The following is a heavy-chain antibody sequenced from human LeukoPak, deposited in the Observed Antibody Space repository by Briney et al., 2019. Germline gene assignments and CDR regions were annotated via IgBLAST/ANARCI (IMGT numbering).Heavy chain of an antibody. CDR1: GDSVSSNSAA. Sequence: SQTLSLTCAISGDSVSSNSAAWNWIRQSPSRGLEWLGRTYYRSKWYNDYAVSVKGRITINPDTSKNQFSLQLNSVTPEDTAVYYCARDRGEYSGYEYYYYMDVWGKGTTVAVSS. D-gene: IGHD5-12*01. CDR2: TYYRSKWYN. CDR3: ARDRGEYSGYEYYYYMDV. J-gene: IGHJ6*03. V-gene: IGHV6-1*01.